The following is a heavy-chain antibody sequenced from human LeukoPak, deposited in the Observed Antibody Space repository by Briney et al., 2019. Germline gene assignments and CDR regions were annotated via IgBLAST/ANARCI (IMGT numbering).Heavy chain of an antibody. Sequence: ASVKVTCKASGYIFTNFYMHWVRQAPGQGLEWMGWINPDSGDTNYAHRFQGRVTMTRDTSISTAYTDLSRLKSDDTAVYYCARDYWGTPDFWGQGTLVTVSS. CDR2: INPDSGDT. CDR1: GYIFTNFY. CDR3: ARDYWGTPDF. D-gene: IGHD3-16*01. J-gene: IGHJ4*02. V-gene: IGHV1-2*02.